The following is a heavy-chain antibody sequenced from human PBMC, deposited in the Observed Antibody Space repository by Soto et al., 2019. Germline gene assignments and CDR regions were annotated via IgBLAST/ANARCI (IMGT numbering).Heavy chain of an antibody. CDR2: ISGSGGST. D-gene: IGHD4-17*01. J-gene: IGHJ6*02. CDR1: GFTFSSYA. CDR3: AKYLNTGGYGDYFSYGMDV. Sequence: EVQLLESGGGLVQPGGSLRLSCAASGFTFSSYAMSWVRQAPGKGLEWVSAISGSGGSTYYADSVKGRFTISRDNSKNTLYLQMNSLRAEDTAVYYCAKYLNTGGYGDYFSYGMDVWGQGTTVTVSS. V-gene: IGHV3-23*01.